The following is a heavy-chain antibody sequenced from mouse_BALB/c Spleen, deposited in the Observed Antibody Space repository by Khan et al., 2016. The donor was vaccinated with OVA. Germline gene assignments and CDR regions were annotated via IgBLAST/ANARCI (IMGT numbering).Heavy chain of an antibody. D-gene: IGHD1-1*01. J-gene: IGHJ1*01. Sequence: VQLKESGPGLVKPSQSLSLTCSVTGYSITSGYYWNWIRQFPGNKLEWMDYIRYDGSNNYNPSLKNRISITRDTSKNKFFLKLNSVTTEDTATYYCARDYYGTSWYFDGWGAGTTVTVSS. V-gene: IGHV3-6*02. CDR2: IRYDGSN. CDR1: GYSITSGYY. CDR3: ARDYYGTSWYFDG.